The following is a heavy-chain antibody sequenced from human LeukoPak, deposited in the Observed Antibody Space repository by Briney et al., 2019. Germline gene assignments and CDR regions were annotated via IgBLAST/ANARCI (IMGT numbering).Heavy chain of an antibody. CDR3: ARVASNYDFDY. V-gene: IGHV3-21*04. CDR1: GFTFNNYN. J-gene: IGHJ4*02. Sequence: GGSLRLSCATSGFTFNNYNMNWVRQAPGRALEWVSSITSSGTYIFYADSVKGRFTISRDNAKNSLYLQMNSLRAEDTALYYCARVASNYDFDYWGQGTLVTVSS. D-gene: IGHD4-11*01. CDR2: ITSSGTYI.